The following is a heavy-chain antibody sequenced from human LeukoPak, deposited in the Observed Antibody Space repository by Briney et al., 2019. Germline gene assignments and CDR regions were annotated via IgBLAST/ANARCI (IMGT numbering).Heavy chain of an antibody. V-gene: IGHV4-61*02. CDR3: ARGEWELLS. Sequence: SETLSLTCTVSGDSISSSSYYWSWIRQPAGKGLEWIGRIYTSGSTNYNPSLKSRVTISVDTSKNQFSLKLSSVTAADTAVYYCARGEWELLSWGQGTLVTVSS. J-gene: IGHJ4*02. CDR2: IYTSGST. D-gene: IGHD3-22*01. CDR1: GDSISSSSYY.